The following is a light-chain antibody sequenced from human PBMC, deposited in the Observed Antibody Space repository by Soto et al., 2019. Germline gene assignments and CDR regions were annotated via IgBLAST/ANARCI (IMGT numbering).Light chain of an antibody. J-gene: IGKJ1*01. CDR2: KAS. CDR1: QSISSW. Sequence: DIQMTQSPSTLSASVGDRVTITCRASQSISSWLAWYQQKPGKAPKLLIYKASTLESGVPSRFSGSGSGTEFTLTISSLQPDDFATYYCLQYNGYRTFGQGTKVEFK. CDR3: LQYNGYRT. V-gene: IGKV1-5*03.